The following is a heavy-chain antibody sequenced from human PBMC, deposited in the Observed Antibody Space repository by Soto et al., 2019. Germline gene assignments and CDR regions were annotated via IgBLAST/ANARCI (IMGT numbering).Heavy chain of an antibody. V-gene: IGHV4-61*08. CDR1: GAAVSNGDYR. CDR2: IYNDGST. D-gene: IGHD3-10*01. CDR3: ARLSGSYYRANYFDY. Sequence: TSETLSLTCTVSGAAVSNGDYRWNWIRQPPGKGLEWIGDIYNDGSTHYNPSLKSRVTISVDTSKNQFSLKLSSVTAADTAVYYCARLSGSYYRANYFDYWGQGTLVTVSS. J-gene: IGHJ4*02.